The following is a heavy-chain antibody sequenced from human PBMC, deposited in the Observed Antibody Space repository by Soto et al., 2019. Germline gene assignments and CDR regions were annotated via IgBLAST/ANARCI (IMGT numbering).Heavy chain of an antibody. CDR2: INPNSGGT. CDR1: GYRSTGHY. V-gene: IGHV1-2*04. J-gene: IGHJ6*02. Sequence: NVACTCCGYRSTGHYIKWVRRAPRQGLEWMGWINPNSGGTNYAQKFQGWVTMTRDTSISTAYMELSRLRSDDTAVYYRARGPDATRYYYYGMDVWGQRTTVTVSS. CDR3: ARGPDATRYYYYGMDV.